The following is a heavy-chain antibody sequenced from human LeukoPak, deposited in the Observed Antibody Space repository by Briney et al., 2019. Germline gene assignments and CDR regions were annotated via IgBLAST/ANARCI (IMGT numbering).Heavy chain of an antibody. J-gene: IGHJ5*02. V-gene: IGHV1-18*01. Sequence: ASVNVSCKASGYTFTIYGISWVRQAPGQGLEGRGGISTYNGNTNYAQKLQGRVTMTTATSTSTAYMELRSLRSDDTAVYYCAREGSYWFDPWGQGTLVTVSS. CDR1: GYTFTIYG. CDR3: AREGSYWFDP. CDR2: ISTYNGNT.